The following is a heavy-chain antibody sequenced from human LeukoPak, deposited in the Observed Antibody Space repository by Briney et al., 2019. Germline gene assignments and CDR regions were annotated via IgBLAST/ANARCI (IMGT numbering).Heavy chain of an antibody. CDR3: AKDSSISGPYGLDV. CDR2: ISGSGGRT. J-gene: IGHJ6*02. V-gene: IGHV3-23*01. D-gene: IGHD6-6*01. Sequence: PGGSLRFSCAASGFTVSSNYMSWVRQAPGKGLEWVSAISGSGGRTDYAESVKGRFTISRDNSKNTVYVQLNSLRVEDAALYYCAKDSSISGPYGLDVWGQGTTVTVSS. CDR1: GFTVSSNY.